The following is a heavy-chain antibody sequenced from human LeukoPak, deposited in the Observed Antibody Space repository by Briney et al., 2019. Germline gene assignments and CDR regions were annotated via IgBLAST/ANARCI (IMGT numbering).Heavy chain of an antibody. CDR2: IYHSGST. J-gene: IGHJ4*02. CDR1: GGSISSGGYS. V-gene: IGHV4-30-2*01. D-gene: IGHD2-2*01. CDR3: ARLGLVVPAAKNYYFDY. Sequence: PSQTLSLTCAVSGGSISSGGYSWSWIRQPPGKGLEWIGYIYHSGSTYYNPSLKSRVTISVDRSKNQFSLKLSSVTAADTAVYYCARLGLVVPAAKNYYFDYWGQGTLVTVSS.